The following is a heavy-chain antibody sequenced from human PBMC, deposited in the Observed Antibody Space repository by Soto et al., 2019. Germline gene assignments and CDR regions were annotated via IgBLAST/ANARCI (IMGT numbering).Heavy chain of an antibody. CDR1: GFTFSTYG. V-gene: IGHV3-30*18. D-gene: IGHD3-10*01. J-gene: IGHJ6*02. Sequence: QVQLVESGGGVVQPGRSLRLSCAASGFTFSTYGMHWVRQAPGKGLEWVAVISFDGGHIYYADSVRGRFTISRDNSKNTLYLQLIGLRVEDTAVYYGAKSGGGSGTYDYYYGMDVWGQGTTVTVSS. CDR3: AKSGGGSGTYDYYYGMDV. CDR2: ISFDGGHI.